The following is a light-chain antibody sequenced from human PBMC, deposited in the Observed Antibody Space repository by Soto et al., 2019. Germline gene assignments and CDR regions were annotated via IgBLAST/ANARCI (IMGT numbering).Light chain of an antibody. Sequence: DIQMTQSPSTVSASVGDRVTITCRASQRITSWLAWYQRKPGKAPKLLIYDVSSLESGVPSRFSGSGSGPEFTLTINSLQPDDFATYYCQHYKSYPWTFGQGTKVDIK. V-gene: IGKV1-5*01. CDR1: QRITSW. J-gene: IGKJ1*01. CDR3: QHYKSYPWT. CDR2: DVS.